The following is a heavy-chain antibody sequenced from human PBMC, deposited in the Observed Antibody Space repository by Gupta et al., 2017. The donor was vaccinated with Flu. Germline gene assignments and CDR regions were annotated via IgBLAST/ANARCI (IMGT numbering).Heavy chain of an antibody. CDR1: EFTLSSPS. V-gene: IGHV3-74*01. J-gene: IGHJ4*02. CDR3: ASDEGVGTTLRGFDY. CDR2: IKSDGIGT. Sequence: EVQLVESGGGLVQPGGSLRLCCAASEFTLSSPSMHWVLKGTGKGLVWVSSIKSDGIGTYYADSVKGRFTISRDKAKNTLYLQMNSLGVEDTALYYCASDEGVGTTLRGFDYLGQGTLVTVAS. D-gene: IGHD1-26*01.